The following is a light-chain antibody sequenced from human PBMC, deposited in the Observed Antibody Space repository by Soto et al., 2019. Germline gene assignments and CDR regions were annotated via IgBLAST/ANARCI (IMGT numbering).Light chain of an antibody. CDR3: ETWDSHIEV. V-gene: IGLV4-60*03. J-gene: IGLJ3*02. CDR2: VEGIGSY. Sequence: QAVVTQSSSASASLGSSVKLTCTLSSGHSSYIIAWHQQQPGKAPRFLMKVEGIGSYNKGSGVPDRFSGSSSGANRHLTISNLQSEDEADYYCETWDSHIEVFGGGTKVTVL. CDR1: SGHSSYI.